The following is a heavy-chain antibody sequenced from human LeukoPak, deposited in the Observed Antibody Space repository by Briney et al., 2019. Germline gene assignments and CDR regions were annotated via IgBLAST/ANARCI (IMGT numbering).Heavy chain of an antibody. CDR1: GFTFSIYA. CDR2: IRGSGGST. CDR3: AKDRSYGSGSYYYFDY. Sequence: GGSLRLSCAASGFTFSIYAMTWVRQAPGKGLEWVSAIRGSGGSTYYADSVKGRFTISRDNSKNTLYLQMNSLRAEDTAVYYCAKDRSYGSGSYYYFDYWGQGTLVTVSS. J-gene: IGHJ4*02. D-gene: IGHD3-10*01. V-gene: IGHV3-23*01.